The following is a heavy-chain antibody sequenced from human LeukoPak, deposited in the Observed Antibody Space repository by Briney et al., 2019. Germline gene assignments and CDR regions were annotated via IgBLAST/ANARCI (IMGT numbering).Heavy chain of an antibody. CDR2: VIPFFGSP. CDR3: ARSTTLVATGDY. J-gene: IGHJ4*02. D-gene: IGHD2-8*02. V-gene: IGHV1-69*05. CDR1: GGTFRAYA. Sequence: SVKVSCKASGGTFRAYAITWLRQAPGQGLEWMGGVIPFFGSPNYAQKFQGRVTITTDESTSTAYMELSSLRSDDTAVYYCARSTTLVATGDYWGQGTLVSISS.